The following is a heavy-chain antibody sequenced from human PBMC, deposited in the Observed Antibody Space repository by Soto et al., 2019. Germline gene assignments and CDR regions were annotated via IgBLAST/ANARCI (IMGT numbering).Heavy chain of an antibody. V-gene: IGHV6-1*01. CDR1: GDSVSSNRAA. CDR2: TYYRSKWYN. J-gene: IGHJ6*02. Sequence: PSQTLSLTCAISGDSVSSNRAAWNWIRQSPSRGLEWLGRTYYRSKWYNDYADSVKSRITINPDTSKNQFSLQLNSVTPEDTAVYYCTRDWAGTYGLDVWGQGTTVTRLL. CDR3: TRDWAGTYGLDV. D-gene: IGHD3-16*01.